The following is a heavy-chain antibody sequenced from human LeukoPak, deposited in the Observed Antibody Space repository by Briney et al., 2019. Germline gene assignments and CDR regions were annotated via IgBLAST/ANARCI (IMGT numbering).Heavy chain of an antibody. CDR3: TRGVMMGGY. J-gene: IGHJ4*02. CDR2: MNPNSGNT. V-gene: IGHV1-8*02. Sequence: ASVKVSCKASGYTFTSYGISWVRQAPGQGLEWMGWMNPNSGNTAYAQKFQGRVTMTRNTSISTAYMELSSLRSEDTAVYYCTRGVMMGGYWGQGTLVTVSS. D-gene: IGHD3-16*01. CDR1: GYTFTSYG.